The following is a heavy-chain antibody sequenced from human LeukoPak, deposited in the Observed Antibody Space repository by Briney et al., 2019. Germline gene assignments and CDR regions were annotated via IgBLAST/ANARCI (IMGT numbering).Heavy chain of an antibody. Sequence: GGSLRLSCAASGFTFSSYWMHWVRQPPGKGLVWVSRMNSDGSSTNYADSVKGRFTISRDNAKNTLYLHMNSLRAEDTAVYYCAKEPRGGSNYWGQGTLVTVSS. CDR3: AKEPRGGSNY. CDR1: GFTFSSYW. CDR2: MNSDGSST. D-gene: IGHD3-10*01. J-gene: IGHJ4*02. V-gene: IGHV3-74*01.